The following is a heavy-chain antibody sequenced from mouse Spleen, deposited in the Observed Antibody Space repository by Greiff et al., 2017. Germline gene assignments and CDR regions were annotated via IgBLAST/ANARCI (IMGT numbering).Heavy chain of an antibody. J-gene: IGHJ1*03. Sequence: VQLQQSGAELVRPGASVKLSCTASGFNIKDYYMHWVKQRPEQGLEWIGRIDPEDGDTEYAPKFQGKATMTADTSSNTAYLQLSSLTSEDTAVYYCTGDYYGSSWYFDVWGTGTTVTVSS. CDR2: IDPEDGDT. D-gene: IGHD1-1*01. CDR3: TGDYYGSSWYFDV. V-gene: IGHV14-1*01. CDR1: GFNIKDYY.